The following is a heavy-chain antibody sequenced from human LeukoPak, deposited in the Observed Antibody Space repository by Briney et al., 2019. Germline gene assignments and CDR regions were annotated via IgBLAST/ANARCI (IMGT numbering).Heavy chain of an antibody. J-gene: IGHJ5*02. CDR2: IIPIFGTA. D-gene: IGHD3-9*01. CDR3: AGDPRKLLRYFDWLNAGNWFDP. CDR1: GGTFSSYA. V-gene: IGHV1-69*13. Sequence: GASVKVSCKASGGTFSSYAISWVRQAPGQGLEWTGGIIPIFGTANYAQKFQGRVTITADESTSTAYMELSSLRSEDTAVYYCAGDPRKLLRYFDWLNAGNWFDPWGQGTLVTVSS.